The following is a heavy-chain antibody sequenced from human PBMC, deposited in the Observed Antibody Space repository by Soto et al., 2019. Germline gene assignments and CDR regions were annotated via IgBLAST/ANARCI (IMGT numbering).Heavy chain of an antibody. CDR1: GFTVSRHY. V-gene: IGHV3-53*01. J-gene: IGHJ6*03. D-gene: IGHD3-22*01. CDR3: AKPAGYYNYYYYYYYMDV. Sequence: GGSLRLSCAASGFTVSRHYMSWVRQAPGKGLEWVSVIYSDGSTDYADSVKGRFTLSRDNSKNTLYLQMNSLIAGDTAVYYFAKPAGYYNYYYYYYYMDVWGKGTTVTVSS. CDR2: IYSDGST.